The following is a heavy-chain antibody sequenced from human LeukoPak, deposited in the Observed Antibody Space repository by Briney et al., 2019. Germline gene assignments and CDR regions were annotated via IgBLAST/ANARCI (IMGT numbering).Heavy chain of an antibody. CDR3: ATDRERYRFDAFDI. V-gene: IGHV4-59*01. J-gene: IGHJ3*02. Sequence: PSETLSLTCTVSGGSISSYYWSWIRQPPGKGLEWIGFIYYSGSTNYKPSLKSRVTISVDTSKNQFSLKLSSVTAADTAVYYCATDRERYRFDAFDIWGQGTMVIVSS. CDR2: IYYSGST. CDR1: GGSISSYY. D-gene: IGHD1-1*01.